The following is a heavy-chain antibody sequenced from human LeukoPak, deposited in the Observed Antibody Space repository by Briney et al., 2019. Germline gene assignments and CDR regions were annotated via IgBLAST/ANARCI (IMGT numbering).Heavy chain of an antibody. CDR2: ISSSSSYI. Sequence: GGSLRLSCAASGFTFSSYSMNWVRQAPGKGLEWVSSISSSSSYIYYADSVKGRFTISRDNAKNSLYLQINSLRAEDTAVYYCARGPLNWFDPWGQGTLVTVSS. CDR1: GFTFSSYS. J-gene: IGHJ5*02. V-gene: IGHV3-21*01. CDR3: ARGPLNWFDP.